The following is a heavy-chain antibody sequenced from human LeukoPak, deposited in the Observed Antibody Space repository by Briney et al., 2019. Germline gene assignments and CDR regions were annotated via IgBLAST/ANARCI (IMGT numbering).Heavy chain of an antibody. D-gene: IGHD4-17*01. CDR3: SETVY. V-gene: IGHV1-69*13. CDR2: IIPKFVTA. Sequence: SVKVSCKASGDSFSTYAINWVRQAPEQGLEWMGGIIPKFVTAKYAQNFQDRVSITADESTTTVYMELTSLTYDDTAVYYCSETVYWGQGTQAIVSS. J-gene: IGHJ4*02. CDR1: GDSFSTYA.